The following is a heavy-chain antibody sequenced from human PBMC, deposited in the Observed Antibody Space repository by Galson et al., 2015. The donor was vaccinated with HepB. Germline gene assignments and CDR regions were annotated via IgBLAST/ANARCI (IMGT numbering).Heavy chain of an antibody. Sequence: SVKVSCKASGGSFNTYAINWLRQAPGQGLEWMGGIIPTFDTPIYAPRFQDRVTITADKSTSTAYMELSSPTSDDTALYYCARDRTHYYDTSGYSGAFEIWGQGTMVTVSS. CDR3: ARDRTHYYDTSGYSGAFEI. D-gene: IGHD3-22*01. V-gene: IGHV1-69*06. J-gene: IGHJ3*02. CDR2: IIPTFDTP. CDR1: GGSFNTYA.